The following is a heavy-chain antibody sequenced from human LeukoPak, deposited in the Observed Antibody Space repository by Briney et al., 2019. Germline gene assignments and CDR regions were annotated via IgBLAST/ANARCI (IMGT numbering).Heavy chain of an antibody. Sequence: GGSLRLSCAASGFTFSSYWMNWARQAPGKGLEWVASINHNGNVNYYADSAKGRFTISRDNSKNTLYLQMNSLRAEDTAVYYCARDFETVAGTGDDYWGQGTLVTVSP. J-gene: IGHJ4*02. CDR2: INHNGNVN. CDR1: GFTFSSYW. D-gene: IGHD6-19*01. CDR3: ARDFETVAGTGDDY. V-gene: IGHV3-7*01.